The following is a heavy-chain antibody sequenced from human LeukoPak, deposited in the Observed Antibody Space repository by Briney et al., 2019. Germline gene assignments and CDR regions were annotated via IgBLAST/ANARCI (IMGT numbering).Heavy chain of an antibody. V-gene: IGHV3-23*01. Sequence: GGSLRLSCATSGFPFSDFSMTWVRQAPGKGLEWISTTNSGGTTTYYAESVKGRFTISRDNFKNALYLQMSSLRVEDTAIYYCAKQSNARSLGEGGPGTLVTVSS. CDR3: AKQSNARSLGE. CDR2: TNSGGTTT. J-gene: IGHJ4*02. D-gene: IGHD2-8*01. CDR1: GFPFSDFS.